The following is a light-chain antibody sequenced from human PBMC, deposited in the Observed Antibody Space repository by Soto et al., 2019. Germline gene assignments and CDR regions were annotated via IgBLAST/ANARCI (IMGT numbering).Light chain of an antibody. CDR1: SSDVGGYNY. J-gene: IGLJ2*01. CDR3: SSYAGSSHLV. V-gene: IGLV2-8*01. Sequence: QSALTQPPSASGSPGQSVTISCSGTSSDVGGYNYVSWYQQHPGKAPKLMISEVSKRPSGVPDRFSGSKSGNTASLTVSGLQAEDEADYYCSSYAGSSHLVFGGGTKQTVL. CDR2: EVS.